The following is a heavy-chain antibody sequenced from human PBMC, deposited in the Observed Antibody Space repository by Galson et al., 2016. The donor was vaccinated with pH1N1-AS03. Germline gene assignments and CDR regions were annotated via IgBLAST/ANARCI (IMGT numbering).Heavy chain of an antibody. Sequence: SLRLSCAASGFVFSTSAIHWVRQSPGKGLVWVAFIRYDESIKNYGDSVKGRFTISRDNSKNTVDLEMNSLRPEDSAVYYCVKGGGYSHGFLEYYFDSWGQGSLVTVSS. D-gene: IGHD3-3*01. CDR1: GFVFSTSA. J-gene: IGHJ4*02. V-gene: IGHV3-30*02. CDR2: IRYDESIK. CDR3: VKGGGYSHGFLEYYFDS.